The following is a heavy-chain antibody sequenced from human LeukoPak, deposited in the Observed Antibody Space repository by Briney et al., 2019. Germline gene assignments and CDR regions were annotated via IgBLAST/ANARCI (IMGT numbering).Heavy chain of an antibody. D-gene: IGHD5-24*01. Sequence: ASVKVSCEASGYPFTGYYIHWVRQAPGQGLEWMGWFNPTSGRTKYAQKFEGRVTMTRDTSISTAYMEVSSLTSDDTAVYYCARAHGYNDLDYWGQGTLVTVSS. V-gene: IGHV1-2*02. CDR3: ARAHGYNDLDY. CDR1: GYPFTGYY. CDR2: FNPTSGRT. J-gene: IGHJ4*02.